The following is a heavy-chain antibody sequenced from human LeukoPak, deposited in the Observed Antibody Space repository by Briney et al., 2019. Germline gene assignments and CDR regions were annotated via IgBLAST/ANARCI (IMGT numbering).Heavy chain of an antibody. V-gene: IGHV4-28*05. D-gene: IGHD4-17*01. CDR3: ARKATTGPTKAAFDI. CDR2: IYYSGSI. J-gene: IGHJ3*02. Sequence: SETLSLTCTVSGGSISSSNYWAWIWQPPGKGLEWIGHIYYSGSIYYNPSLKSRVTMSVDTSKNQFSLKLSSVTAVDTAVYYCARKATTGPTKAAFDIWGQGTMVTVSS. CDR1: GGSISSSNY.